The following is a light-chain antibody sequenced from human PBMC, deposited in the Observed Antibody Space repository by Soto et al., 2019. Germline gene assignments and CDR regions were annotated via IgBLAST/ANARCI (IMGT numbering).Light chain of an antibody. CDR3: QQYGGSPRT. CDR1: RSVSSGY. V-gene: IGKV3-20*01. Sequence: EIVLTQSPGTLSLSPGERGTLSCRASRSVSSGYLAWYQQKPGQAPRLLIYDASSRATGIPDRFSGSGSGTDFTLTISRLEPEDFAVYYCQQYGGSPRTFGQGTKVDIK. CDR2: DAS. J-gene: IGKJ1*01.